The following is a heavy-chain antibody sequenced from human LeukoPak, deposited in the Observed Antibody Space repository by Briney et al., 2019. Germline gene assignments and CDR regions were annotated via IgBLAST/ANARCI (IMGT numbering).Heavy chain of an antibody. Sequence: GGSLRLSCAASGFTFNNYCMNWVRQAPGKGLEWVSSISSSSNYIYYADSVKGRFTISRDNAKNSLYLQMNSLRAEDTAVYYCAREDTALVIAYWGQGTLVTVSS. J-gene: IGHJ4*02. D-gene: IGHD5-18*01. CDR2: ISSSSNYI. CDR3: AREDTALVIAY. V-gene: IGHV3-21*01. CDR1: GFTFNNYC.